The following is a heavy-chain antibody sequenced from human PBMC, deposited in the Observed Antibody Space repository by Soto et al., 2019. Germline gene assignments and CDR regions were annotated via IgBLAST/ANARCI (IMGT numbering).Heavy chain of an antibody. CDR1: GFTFRSYS. V-gene: IGHV3-48*02. J-gene: IGHJ6*02. D-gene: IGHD6-6*01. CDR2: ISRSSSLI. Sequence: EVQLVESGGGLVQPGGSLRLSCAASGFTFRSYSMNWVRQAPGKGLQCVSYISRSSSLIYYADSVKGRFTISRDNAKNSLYLQMNSLRDEDTAVYYCARGEYGRSPPDSVYYHYGLDVWGQGTTVTVSS. CDR3: ARGEYGRSPPDSVYYHYGLDV.